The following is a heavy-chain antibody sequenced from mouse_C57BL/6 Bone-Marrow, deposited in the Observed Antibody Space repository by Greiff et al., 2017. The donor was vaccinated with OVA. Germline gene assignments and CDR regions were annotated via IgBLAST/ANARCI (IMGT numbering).Heavy chain of an antibody. J-gene: IGHJ1*03. V-gene: IGHV5-6*01. Sequence: VQLKESGGDLVKPGGSLKLSCAASGFTFSSYGMSWVRQTPDKRLAWVATISSGGSYTYYPDSVKGRFTISRDNAKNTLYQQMSSLKSEDTAMYYCARRIRRRYFDVWGTGTTVTVSS. CDR3: ARRIRRRYFDV. CDR2: ISSGGSYT. CDR1: GFTFSSYG. D-gene: IGHD2-12*01.